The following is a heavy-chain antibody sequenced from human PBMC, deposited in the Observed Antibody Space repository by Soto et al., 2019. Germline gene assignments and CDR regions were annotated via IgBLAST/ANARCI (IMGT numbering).Heavy chain of an antibody. CDR3: AKAPQDDDSGSFYQLPDS. Sequence: PVGSLRLSFAASGFKFEDYAVHWVRQGPGKGLEWVSGISWNSGRIGYADSVKGRFIISRDNAKNSLFLQMNSLRADDTALYYCAKAPQDDDSGSFYQLPDSWGNGTLVTVYS. CDR2: ISWNSGRI. CDR1: GFKFEDYA. D-gene: IGHD1-26*01. J-gene: IGHJ5*01. V-gene: IGHV3-9*01.